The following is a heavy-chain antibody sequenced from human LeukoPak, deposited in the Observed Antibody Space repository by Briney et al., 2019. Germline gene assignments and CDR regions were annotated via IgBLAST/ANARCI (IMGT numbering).Heavy chain of an antibody. D-gene: IGHD2-15*01. CDR3: ARVARYCSGGSCYSDC. CDR1: GFTFSSYG. J-gene: IGHJ4*02. Sequence: PGGSLRLSCAASGFTFSSYGMHWVRQAPGKGLEWVAVIWYDGSNKYYADSVKGRFTISRDNSKNTLYLQTNSLRAEDTAVYYCARVARYCSGGSCYSDCWGQGTLVTVSS. CDR2: IWYDGSNK. V-gene: IGHV3-33*01.